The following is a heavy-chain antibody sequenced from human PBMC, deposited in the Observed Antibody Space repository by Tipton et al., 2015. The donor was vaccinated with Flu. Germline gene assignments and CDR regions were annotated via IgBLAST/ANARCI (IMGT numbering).Heavy chain of an antibody. Sequence: TLSLTCTVSGDPVSPYFWSWIRQPPGKGLEWIGYFYDSGSTNYNPSLKSRVTISVDTSKNQFFLRLTSVTAADTAVYYCARHRVGLAVAGVDFWGQGTPVTVSS. CDR1: GDPVSPYF. CDR2: FYDSGST. J-gene: IGHJ4*02. D-gene: IGHD6-19*01. CDR3: ARHRVGLAVAGVDF. V-gene: IGHV4-59*08.